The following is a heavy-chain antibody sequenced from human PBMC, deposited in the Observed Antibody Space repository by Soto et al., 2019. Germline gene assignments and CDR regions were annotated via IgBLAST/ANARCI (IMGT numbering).Heavy chain of an antibody. D-gene: IGHD3-10*01. CDR1: GGSISSSCYY. CDR2: IYDSGST. V-gene: IGHV4-39*07. J-gene: IGHJ6*02. CDR3: ARDTGSGSYYYYGMDV. Sequence: SETLSLTCTVSGGSISSSCYYWAWIRQPPGKGLEWIGSIYDSGSTFYNPSLKSRVTTSVDTSKNQFSLKLNSVTAADTAVYYCARDTGSGSYYYYGMDVWSQGTTVTVSS.